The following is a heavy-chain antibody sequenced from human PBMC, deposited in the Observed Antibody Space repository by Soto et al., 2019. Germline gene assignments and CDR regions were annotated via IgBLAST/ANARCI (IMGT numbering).Heavy chain of an antibody. V-gene: IGHV2-5*02. Sequence: QITLKESGPTLVKPTQTLTLTCTFSGFSVSTSGVVVAWIRQPPGKALEWLALIYWDDDKRYSPFLQRRVTITKDTSKNQVVLTMTNMDPGDTPTYYCAHKGGRGAGMHVWGQGTTVTVSS. CDR2: IYWDDDK. CDR1: GFSVSTSGVV. J-gene: IGHJ6*02. CDR3: AHKGGRGAGMHV. D-gene: IGHD2-15*01.